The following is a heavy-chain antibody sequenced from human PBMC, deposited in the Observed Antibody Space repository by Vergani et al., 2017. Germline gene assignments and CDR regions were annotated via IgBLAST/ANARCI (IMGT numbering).Heavy chain of an antibody. V-gene: IGHV4-39*07. J-gene: IGHJ6*03. D-gene: IGHD2-2*01. CDR3: ARGRYCSSTSCWYYYYMDV. CDR1: GGSISSSSYY. CDR2: IYTSGST. Sequence: QLQLQESGPGLVKPSETLSLTCTVSGGSISSSSYYWGWIRQPPGKGLEWIGRIYTSGSTNYNPSLKSRVTISVDTSKNQFSLKRSSVTAADTAVYYCARGRYCSSTSCWYYYYMDVWGKGTTVTVSS.